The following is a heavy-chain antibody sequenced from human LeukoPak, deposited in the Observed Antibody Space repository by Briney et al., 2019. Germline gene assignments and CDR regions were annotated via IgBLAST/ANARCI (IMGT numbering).Heavy chain of an antibody. V-gene: IGHV3-21*01. D-gene: IGHD3-10*01. J-gene: IGHJ4*02. CDR1: GFTFSSYE. CDR3: ARVLWFGEFTFDY. CDR2: INSYSSDI. Sequence: PGGSLRLSCAASGFTFSSYEMNWVRQAPGKGLDWVSSINSYSSDIYYADSVKGRFTISRDNAKNSLYLQMNSLRAEDTAVYYCARVLWFGEFTFDYWGQGTLVTVSS.